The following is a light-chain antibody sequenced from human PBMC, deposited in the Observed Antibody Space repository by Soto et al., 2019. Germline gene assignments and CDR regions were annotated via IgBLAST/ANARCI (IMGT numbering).Light chain of an antibody. CDR2: GAS. CDR1: QSVSSN. J-gene: IGKJ5*01. Sequence: EIVMTQSPATLSVSPGERATLSCRASQSVSSNLAWYQQKPGQAPRLLIYGASIRATGIPARFSGSGSGTEFTLTISSRQSEDFAVYYCQSITFGQGTRLEMK. V-gene: IGKV3D-15*01. CDR3: QSIT.